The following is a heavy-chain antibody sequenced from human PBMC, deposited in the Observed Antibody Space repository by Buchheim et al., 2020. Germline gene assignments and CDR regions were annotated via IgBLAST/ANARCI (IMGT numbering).Heavy chain of an antibody. CDR1: GGSFSGYY. CDR3: ARGVVYWNYGIGIPPRFDY. Sequence: QVQLQQWGAGLLKPSETLSLTCAVYGGSFSGYYWSWIRQPPGKGLEWIGEINHSGSTNYNPSLKSRVTISVDTSKNQFSLKLSSVTAADTAVYYCARGVVYWNYGIGIPPRFDYWGQGTL. V-gene: IGHV4-34*01. D-gene: IGHD1-7*01. J-gene: IGHJ4*02. CDR2: INHSGST.